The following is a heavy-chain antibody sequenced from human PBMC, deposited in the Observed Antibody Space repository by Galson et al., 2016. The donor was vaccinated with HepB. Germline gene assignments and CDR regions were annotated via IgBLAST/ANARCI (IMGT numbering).Heavy chain of an antibody. V-gene: IGHV3-23*01. CDR3: AKSRGAGPWYEMDV. CDR2: ITGSGGLT. J-gene: IGHJ6*02. D-gene: IGHD6-13*01. CDR1: KFTFTSDA. Sequence: SLRLSCAASKFTFTSDAMSWVRQAPGMGLEWVSGITGSGGLTYYAESVKGRFTISRDNSKNTVYLQMNTLRVEDTALYYCAKSRGAGPWYEMDVWGQGTTVSVSS.